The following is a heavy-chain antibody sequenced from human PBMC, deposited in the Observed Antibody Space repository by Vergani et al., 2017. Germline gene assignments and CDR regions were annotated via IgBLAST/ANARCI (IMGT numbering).Heavy chain of an antibody. CDR2: INHSGST. D-gene: IGHD3-16*02. CDR3: ARVVYYYYYMDV. J-gene: IGHJ6*03. CDR1: GGSFSGYY. Sequence: QVQLQQWGAGLLKPSETLSLTCAVYGGSFSGYYWSWIRQPPGKGLEWIGEINHSGSTNYNPSLKSRVTISVDTSKNQFSLKLSSVTAADTAVYYCARVVYYYYYMDVWGKGTTVTVSS. V-gene: IGHV4-34*01.